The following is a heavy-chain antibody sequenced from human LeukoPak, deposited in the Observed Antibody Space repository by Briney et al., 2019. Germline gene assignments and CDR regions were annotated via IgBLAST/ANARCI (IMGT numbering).Heavy chain of an antibody. D-gene: IGHD3-16*02. CDR3: ARDRGRVDYVWGSYRSHYYYYGMDV. Sequence: ASVKVSCKASGYTFTSYGISWVRQAPGQGLGWMGWISAYNGNTNYAQKLQGRVTMTTDTSTSTAYMELRSLRSDDTAVYYCARDRGRVDYVWGSYRSHYYYYGMDVWGQGTTVTVSS. CDR1: GYTFTSYG. J-gene: IGHJ6*02. V-gene: IGHV1-18*01. CDR2: ISAYNGNT.